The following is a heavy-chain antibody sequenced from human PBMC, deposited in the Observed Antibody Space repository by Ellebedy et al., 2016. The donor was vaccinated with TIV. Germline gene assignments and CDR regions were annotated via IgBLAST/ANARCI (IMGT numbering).Heavy chain of an antibody. J-gene: IGHJ4*02. CDR1: GFTFDDYA. D-gene: IGHD2-15*01. Sequence: GGSLRLXCAASGFTFDDYAMHWVRQAPGKGLEWVSGISWNSGSIGYADSVKGRFTISRDNAKNSLYLHINSLRADDTALYYCAKDSRPYCSGGSCYSFDYWGQGTLVTVSS. CDR2: ISWNSGSI. V-gene: IGHV3-9*01. CDR3: AKDSRPYCSGGSCYSFDY.